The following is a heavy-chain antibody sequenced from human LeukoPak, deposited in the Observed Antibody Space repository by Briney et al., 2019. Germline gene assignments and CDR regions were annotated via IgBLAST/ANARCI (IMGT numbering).Heavy chain of an antibody. D-gene: IGHD2-15*01. J-gene: IGHJ5*02. CDR2: IYYSGST. V-gene: IGHV4-39*07. CDR3: ARDRYCSDGSCSFNWFDP. CDR1: GXSISSSSYY. Sequence: SETLSLTCTVSGXSISSSSYYWGWIRQPPGRGLEWIGSIYYSGSTNYNPSLRSQVTMSVDTSKNQFSLKLSSVTAADTAVYYCARDRYCSDGSCSFNWFDPWGQGTLVTVSS.